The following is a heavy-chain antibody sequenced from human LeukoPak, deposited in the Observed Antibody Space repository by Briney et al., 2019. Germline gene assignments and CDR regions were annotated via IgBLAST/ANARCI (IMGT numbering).Heavy chain of an antibody. D-gene: IGHD7-27*01. CDR3: ARHIRWGNYNYYGMDV. J-gene: IGHJ6*02. Sequence: GESLKISCKGSGYSFTNYWIGWVRQMPGKGLEWMGIIYPADSDTRYSPSFQGQVAISADRSISTAYLHWSSLKASDTAMYYCARHIRWGNYNYYGMDVWGQGTTVTVSS. CDR2: IYPADSDT. V-gene: IGHV5-51*01. CDR1: GYSFTNYW.